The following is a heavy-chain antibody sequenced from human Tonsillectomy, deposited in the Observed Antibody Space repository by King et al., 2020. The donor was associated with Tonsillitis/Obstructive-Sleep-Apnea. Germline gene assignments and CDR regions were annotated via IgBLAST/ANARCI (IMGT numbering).Heavy chain of an antibody. CDR1: GFTFSSFS. Sequence: VQLVESGGGLVKPGGSLRLSCAASGFTFSSFSMNWVRQAPGKGLEWLSSISSSCSYIYYADSVKGRFTISSDNAKNSLYLQMNSLRAEDTAVYYCARGDIVIVPSAIGDWGQGTLVTVSS. J-gene: IGHJ4*02. V-gene: IGHV3-21*01. CDR2: ISSSCSYI. CDR3: ARGDIVIVPSAIGD. D-gene: IGHD2-2*02.